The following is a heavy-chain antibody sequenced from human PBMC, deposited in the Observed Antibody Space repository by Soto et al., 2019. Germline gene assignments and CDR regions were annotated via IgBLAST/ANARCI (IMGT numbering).Heavy chain of an antibody. Sequence: ESLKISCEGSGYSFTGYWIVWVRQMPGKGLEWMGIVYPGDSRTKYSPSFEGQVTFSADTSTNTAYLQWTSLKASDTAMYYCARGNVANWFGPWGQGTLVTVSS. CDR2: VYPGDSRT. J-gene: IGHJ5*02. CDR1: GYSFTGYW. CDR3: ARGNVANWFGP. V-gene: IGHV5-51*01.